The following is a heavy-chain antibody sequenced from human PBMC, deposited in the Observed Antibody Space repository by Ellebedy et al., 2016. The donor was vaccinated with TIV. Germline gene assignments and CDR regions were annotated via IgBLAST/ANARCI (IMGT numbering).Heavy chain of an antibody. Sequence: GGSLRLSCAASGFTFSSYSMNWVRQAPGKGLEWVSSISSSSSYIYYADSVKGRFTISRDNAKNSLYLQMNSLRAEDTAVYYCARDQGRYYGSGTDYWGQGTLVTVSS. CDR3: ARDQGRYYGSGTDY. CDR1: GFTFSSYS. J-gene: IGHJ4*02. D-gene: IGHD3-10*01. V-gene: IGHV3-21*01. CDR2: ISSSSSYI.